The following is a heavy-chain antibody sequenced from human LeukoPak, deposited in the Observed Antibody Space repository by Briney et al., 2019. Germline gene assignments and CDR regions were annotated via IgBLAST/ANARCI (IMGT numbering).Heavy chain of an antibody. J-gene: IGHJ4*02. D-gene: IGHD6-19*01. CDR2: INHSGST. Sequence: SETLSLTCAVYGGSFSGYYWSWIRQPPGKGLEWIGEINHSGSTNYNPSLKSRVTISVDTSKNQFSLKLSSVTAADTAVYYCARLKVDRRYSSGWLGAGLDYWGQGTLVTVSS. V-gene: IGHV4-34*01. CDR3: ARLKVDRRYSSGWLGAGLDY. CDR1: GGSFSGYY.